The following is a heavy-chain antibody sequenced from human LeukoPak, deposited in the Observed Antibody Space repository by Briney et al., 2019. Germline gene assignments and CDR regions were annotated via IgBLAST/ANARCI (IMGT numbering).Heavy chain of an antibody. CDR2: ISGSSGTT. J-gene: IGHJ4*02. CDR1: GFTFSSYA. CDR3: AKEVSWNLHYFDY. D-gene: IGHD1-1*01. Sequence: GGSLRLSCAASGFTFSSYAMIWVRQAPGKGLEWVSVISGSSGTTYYADSVKGRFTISRDNSENTLYLQMNSLRAEDTAVYYCAKEVSWNLHYFDYWGQGTLVTVSS. V-gene: IGHV3-23*01.